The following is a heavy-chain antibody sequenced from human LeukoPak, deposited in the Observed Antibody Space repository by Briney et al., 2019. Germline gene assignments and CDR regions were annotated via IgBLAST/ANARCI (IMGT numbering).Heavy chain of an antibody. D-gene: IGHD5-18*01. J-gene: IGHJ4*02. Sequence: PGGSLRLSCAASGFTFSSYGMHWVRQAPGKGLECVAVISYDGSNKYYADSVKGRFTISGDNSKNTLYLQMNSLRAEDTAVYYCAKDGYTYGQPFDYWGQGTLVTVSS. CDR3: AKDGYTYGQPFDY. CDR2: ISYDGSNK. V-gene: IGHV3-30*18. CDR1: GFTFSSYG.